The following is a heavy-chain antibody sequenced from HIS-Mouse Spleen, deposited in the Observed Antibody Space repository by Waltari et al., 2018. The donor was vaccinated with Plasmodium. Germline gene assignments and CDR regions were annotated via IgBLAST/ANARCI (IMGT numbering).Heavy chain of an antibody. J-gene: IGHJ4*02. CDR3: ARESSSSWYFDY. CDR2: ISSSSSYI. D-gene: IGHD6-13*01. CDR1: GFTFSSYS. V-gene: IGHV3-21*01. Sequence: EVQLVESGGGLVKPGGSLRLSCAASGFTFSSYSMNGVRQAPGKGLAWVSSISSSSSYIYYADAVKGRFTIARDNAKNSLYLQMNSLRAEDTAVYYCARESSSSWYFDYWGQGTLVTVSS.